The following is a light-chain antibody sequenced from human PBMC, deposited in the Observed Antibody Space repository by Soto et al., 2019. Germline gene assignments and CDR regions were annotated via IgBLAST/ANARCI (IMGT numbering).Light chain of an antibody. CDR2: GGS. CDR3: QQYSLWPRT. V-gene: IGKV3D-15*01. Sequence: EIVMTQSPATLSVSPGERATLSCRASQHLHNNVAWYQHKPGQAPRLLLYGGSTRASGIPPRFSGTWTGTEFTLSISSLQSEDFAVYFCQQYSLWPRTFXGGTKVDIK. J-gene: IGKJ4*01. CDR1: QHLHNN.